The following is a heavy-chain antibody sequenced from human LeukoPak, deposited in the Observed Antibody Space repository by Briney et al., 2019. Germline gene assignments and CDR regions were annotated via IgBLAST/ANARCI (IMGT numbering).Heavy chain of an antibody. CDR1: GFTFSSYA. CDR3: AKILRNYYYDSSGPVDY. Sequence: GGSLRLSCAASGFTFSSYAMSWVRQAPGKGLEWVSAISGSGGSAYYADSVKGRFTISRDNSKNTLYLQMNSLRAEDTAVYYCAKILRNYYYDSSGPVDYWGQGTLVTVSS. V-gene: IGHV3-23*01. CDR2: ISGSGGSA. J-gene: IGHJ4*02. D-gene: IGHD3-22*01.